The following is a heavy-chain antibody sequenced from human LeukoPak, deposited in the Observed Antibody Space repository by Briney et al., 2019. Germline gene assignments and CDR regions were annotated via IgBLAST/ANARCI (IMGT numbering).Heavy chain of an antibody. CDR1: GYTFTSYG. J-gene: IGHJ6*02. Sequence: ASVKVSCEASGYTFTSYGISWVRQAPGQGLEWMGWFSAYNGNTNYAQKLQGRVTMTTDTSTSTAYMELRSLRSDDTAVFYCARVTVPRIAAAVDPSYSSAWAGYYGMDVWGQGTTVTVSS. D-gene: IGHD6-19*01. V-gene: IGHV1-18*01. CDR2: FSAYNGNT. CDR3: ARVTVPRIAAAVDPSYSSAWAGYYGMDV.